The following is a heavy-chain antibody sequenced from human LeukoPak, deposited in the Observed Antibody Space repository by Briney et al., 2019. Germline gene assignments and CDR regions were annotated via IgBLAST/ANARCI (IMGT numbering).Heavy chain of an antibody. CDR2: ISGSGGST. CDR1: GFTFSSYA. CDR3: AKRGPYYDYVWGTPGGNYFDY. V-gene: IGHV3-23*01. D-gene: IGHD3-16*01. Sequence: QPGGSLRLSCAASGFTFSSYAMSWVRQAPGKGLEWVSAISGSGGSTYYADSVKGRFTISRDNSKNTLYLQMNSLRAEDTAVYYCAKRGPYYDYVWGTPGGNYFDYWGQGTLVTVSS. J-gene: IGHJ4*02.